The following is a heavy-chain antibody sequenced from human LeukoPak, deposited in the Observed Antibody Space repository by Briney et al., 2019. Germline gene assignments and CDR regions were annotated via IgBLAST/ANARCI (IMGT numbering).Heavy chain of an antibody. J-gene: IGHJ4*02. Sequence: SETLSLTCIVSGGSISSYYWSWIRQPAGKGLEWIGRIYTSGSTDYNPSLKSRVTISVDTSENQFSLKLSSVTAADTAVYYCARVRRERGDYSSGWWDYWGQGTLVTVSS. CDR3: ARVRRERGDYSSGWWDY. CDR1: GGSISSYY. D-gene: IGHD6-19*01. CDR2: IYTSGST. V-gene: IGHV4-4*07.